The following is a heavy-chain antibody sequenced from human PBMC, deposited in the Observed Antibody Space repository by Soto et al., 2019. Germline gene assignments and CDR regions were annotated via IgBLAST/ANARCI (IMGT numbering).Heavy chain of an antibody. CDR2: INPNSGGT. D-gene: IGHD2-2*01. CDR3: ARGLVVVPAARAAVSYYYYGMDV. Sequence: ASVKVSCKASGYSFTGYYMHWVRQAPGQGLEWMGWINPNSGGTNYAQKFQGWVTMTRDTSISTAYMELSRLRSDDTAVYYCARGLVVVPAARAAVSYYYYGMDVWGQGTTVTVSS. CDR1: GYSFTGYY. V-gene: IGHV1-2*04. J-gene: IGHJ6*02.